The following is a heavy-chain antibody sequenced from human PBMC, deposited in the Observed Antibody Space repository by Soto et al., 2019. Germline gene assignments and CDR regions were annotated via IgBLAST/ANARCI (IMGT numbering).Heavy chain of an antibody. D-gene: IGHD6-6*01. CDR1: GGSISSGGYY. J-gene: IGHJ4*02. Sequence: ASETLSLTCTVSGGSISSGGYYWSWIRQHPGKGLEWIGYIYYSGSTYYNQSLKFRFTISVDTSKTHFSLKLSFVIAADTAFYYCAPQSQAGRYSSSFRNPPTKYYFDYWGQGTLVTVSS. V-gene: IGHV4-31*03. CDR2: IYYSGST. CDR3: APQSQAGRYSSSFRNPPTKYYFDY.